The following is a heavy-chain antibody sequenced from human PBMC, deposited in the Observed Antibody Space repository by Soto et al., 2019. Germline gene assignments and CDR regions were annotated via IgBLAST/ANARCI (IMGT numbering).Heavy chain of an antibody. V-gene: IGHV3-53*01. J-gene: IGHJ1*01. Sequence: GGSLRLSCAASGFTVSSNYMSWVRQAPGMGLEWVSVIYSGGSTYNADSVKGRFSITRDNSKNKLYLQMNSLRAEDTAVYYCARASVYSSSESFEHWGQGTLVTVSS. D-gene: IGHD6-6*01. CDR3: ARASVYSSSESFEH. CDR1: GFTVSSNY. CDR2: IYSGGST.